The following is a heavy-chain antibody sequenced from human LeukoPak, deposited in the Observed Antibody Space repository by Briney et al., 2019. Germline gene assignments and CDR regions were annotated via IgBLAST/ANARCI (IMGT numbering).Heavy chain of an antibody. CDR2: INAGNGNT. J-gene: IGHJ4*02. CDR3: ARDYIGDSSTWYDY. Sequence: ASVTVSFTASGYTFANYGLHWVRQAPGQRLEWMGWINAGNGNTKYSQKFQGRVTITRDTSATTAYMELSSLRSEDTAVYYCARDYIGDSSTWYDYWGQGTLVAVSS. V-gene: IGHV1-3*01. D-gene: IGHD6-13*01. CDR1: GYTFANYG.